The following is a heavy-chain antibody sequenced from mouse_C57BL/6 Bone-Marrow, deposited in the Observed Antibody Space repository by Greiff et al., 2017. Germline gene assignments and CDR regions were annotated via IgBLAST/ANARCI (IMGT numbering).Heavy chain of an antibody. CDR1: GYTFTNYW. D-gene: IGHD2-3*01. V-gene: IGHV1-63*01. Sequence: VQLQQSGAELVRPGTSVKMSCKASGYTFTNYWIGWAKQRPGHGLEWIGDIYPGGGYTNYNEKFKGKATLTADKSSSTAYMQFSSLTSEDSAIYYCARSDGYYPAWFAYWGQGTLVTVSA. J-gene: IGHJ3*01. CDR3: ARSDGYYPAWFAY. CDR2: IYPGGGYT.